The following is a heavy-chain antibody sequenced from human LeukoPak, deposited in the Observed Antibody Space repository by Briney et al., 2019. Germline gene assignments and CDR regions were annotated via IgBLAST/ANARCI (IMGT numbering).Heavy chain of an antibody. J-gene: IGHJ4*02. CDR1: GGSISDYY. V-gene: IGHV4-59*08. CDR2: INYSGST. D-gene: IGHD4/OR15-4a*01. Sequence: SESLSLTCTVSGGSISDYYWSWIRQPPGKGLEWIGYINYSGSTDYNPSLKSRVTISVDTSNNQFSLKVNSVTAADTAIYYCTGHLAARSGAARYLAYWGQGTMVTVSS. CDR3: TGHLAARSGAARYLAY.